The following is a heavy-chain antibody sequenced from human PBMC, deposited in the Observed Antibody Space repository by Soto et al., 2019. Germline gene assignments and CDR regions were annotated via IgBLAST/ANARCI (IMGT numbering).Heavy chain of an antibody. J-gene: IGHJ6*02. CDR2: TDPSHSYT. Sequence: ETLSLTCTVSGGSISRYYWSWIRQPSGNGLCRMGRTDPSHSYTNYSPSFQGHVTISADKSISTAYLQWSSLKASDTAMYYCASPNWSGYYLNYYGMEVGGQGPTVTVSS. D-gene: IGHD3-3*01. CDR1: GGSISRYY. CDR3: ASPNWSGYYLNYYGMEV. V-gene: IGHV5-10-1*01.